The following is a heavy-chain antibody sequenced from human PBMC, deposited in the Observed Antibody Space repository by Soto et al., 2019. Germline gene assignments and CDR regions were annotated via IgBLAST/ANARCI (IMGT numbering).Heavy chain of an antibody. CDR1: GYTFTSYA. J-gene: IGHJ6*02. D-gene: IGHD2-8*01. CDR3: ARDRYCTNGVCYSWGFYYYGMDV. Sequence: ASVRVSCKACGYTFTSYAMHWVRQAAGQRLEWMGWINAGNGNTKYSQKFQGRVTITRDTSASTAYMELSSLRSEDTAVYYCARDRYCTNGVCYSWGFYYYGMDVLGQRTTVNVSS. V-gene: IGHV1-3*01. CDR2: INAGNGNT.